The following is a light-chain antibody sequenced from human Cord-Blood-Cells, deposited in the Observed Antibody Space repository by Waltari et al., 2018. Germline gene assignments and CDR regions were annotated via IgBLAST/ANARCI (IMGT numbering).Light chain of an antibody. CDR3: QHYDNLPFT. J-gene: IGKJ3*01. CDR1: QDISNY. CDR2: DSS. Sequence: DIQMTQSPSPLSASVGDRVTITCQASQDISNYLNWDQQKPGKAPKLLIYDSSNLETGVPSRCSGSGSGTDFTFTISSLQPEDIATYYCQHYDNLPFTFGPGTKVDIK. V-gene: IGKV1-33*01.